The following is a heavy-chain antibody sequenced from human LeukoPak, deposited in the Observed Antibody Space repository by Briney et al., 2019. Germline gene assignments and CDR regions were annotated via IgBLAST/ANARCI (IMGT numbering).Heavy chain of an antibody. CDR1: GFTFDDYA. V-gene: IGHV3-9*01. D-gene: IGHD2-2*01. CDR2: ISWNSGSI. CDR3: AKDTLGYCSSTSCPTDY. J-gene: IGHJ4*02. Sequence: GGSLRLSCAASGFTFDDYAMHWVRQAPGKGLEWVSGISWNSGSIGYADSVKGRFTISRDNSKNTLYLQMNSLGAEDTAVYYCAKDTLGYCSSTSCPTDYWGQGTLVTVSS.